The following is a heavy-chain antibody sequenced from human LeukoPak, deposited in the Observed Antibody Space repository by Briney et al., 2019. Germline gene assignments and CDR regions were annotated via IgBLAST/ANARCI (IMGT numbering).Heavy chain of an antibody. D-gene: IGHD2-8*01. CDR2: ISYDGSNK. J-gene: IGHJ4*02. CDR1: GFTFSSYG. V-gene: IGHV3-30*18. Sequence: GGSLRLSCAASGFTFSSYGMPWVRQAPGKGLVWVAVISYDGSNKYYADSVKGRFTISRDNSKNTLYLQMNSLRAEDTAVYYCAKVPQGYCTNGVCYKPSYWGQGTLVTVSS. CDR3: AKVPQGYCTNGVCYKPSY.